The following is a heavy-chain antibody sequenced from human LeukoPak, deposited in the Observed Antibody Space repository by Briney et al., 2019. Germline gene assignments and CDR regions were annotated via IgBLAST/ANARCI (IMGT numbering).Heavy chain of an antibody. J-gene: IGHJ5*02. CDR1: GYTFPGYY. D-gene: IGHD2-2*01. Sequence: GASVKVSCKASGYTFPGYYMHWVRQAPGQRLEGMGWVNPNSGGTNYAQKFQGRVTMTRDTSISTAYMELSRLRSDDTAVYYCARDLTVIVVVPAAEGWFDPWGQGTLVTVSS. CDR2: VNPNSGGT. V-gene: IGHV1-2*02. CDR3: ARDLTVIVVVPAAEGWFDP.